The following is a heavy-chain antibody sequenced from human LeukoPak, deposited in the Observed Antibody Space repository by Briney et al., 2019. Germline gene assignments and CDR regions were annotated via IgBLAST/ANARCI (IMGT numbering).Heavy chain of an antibody. D-gene: IGHD5-12*01. CDR3: ARDEIVATTKANYYYYMDV. V-gene: IGHV3-7*01. Sequence: GGSLRLSCAASGFTFSSYWMSWVRQAPGKGLEWVANIKQDGSERYYVDSAKGRFTISRDNAKNSLYLQMNSLRAEDTAVYYCARDEIVATTKANYYYYMDVWGKGTTVTISS. J-gene: IGHJ6*03. CDR1: GFTFSSYW. CDR2: IKQDGSER.